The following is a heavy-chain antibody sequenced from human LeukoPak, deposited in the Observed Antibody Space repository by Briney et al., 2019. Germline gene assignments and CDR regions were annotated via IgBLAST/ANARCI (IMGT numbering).Heavy chain of an antibody. D-gene: IGHD3-22*01. V-gene: IGHV1-2*02. Sequence: ASVKVSCKASGYTFTGYYMHRVRQAPQEALEWMGWINPNSGGTKFAQNFQGRVTMTRDTSISTAYMELSRLRSDDTAVYYCARDSAVYDSSGYFLHAFDIWGQGTMVTVSS. CDR3: ARDSAVYDSSGYFLHAFDI. CDR1: GYTFTGYY. J-gene: IGHJ3*02. CDR2: INPNSGGT.